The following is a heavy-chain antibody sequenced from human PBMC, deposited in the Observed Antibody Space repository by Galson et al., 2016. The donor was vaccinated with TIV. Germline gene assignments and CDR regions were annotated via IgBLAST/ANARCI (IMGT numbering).Heavy chain of an antibody. D-gene: IGHD2/OR15-2a*01. Sequence: SVKVSCKVSGDSLSDLSMHWVRQAPGKGLEWMGGFDPEQHKKIYAQKLQGRVTLTEDTSTDTAFLALSSLSFEDTAVYYCASVAWFPGLSLDNWGQGTLVTVSS. CDR2: FDPEQHKK. V-gene: IGHV1-24*01. J-gene: IGHJ1*01. CDR3: ASVAWFPGLSLDN. CDR1: GDSLSDLS.